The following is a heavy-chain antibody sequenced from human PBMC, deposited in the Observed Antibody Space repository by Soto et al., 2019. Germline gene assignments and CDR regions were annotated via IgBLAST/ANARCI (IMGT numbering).Heavy chain of an antibody. V-gene: IGHV1-69*01. CDR3: ARVDSSGYYYSYWFDP. CDR2: IIPIFGTA. D-gene: IGHD3-22*01. CDR1: GGTFSSYA. J-gene: IGHJ5*02. Sequence: QVQLVQSGAEVKKPGSSVKVSCKASGGTFSSYAISWVRQAPGQGLEWMGGIIPIFGTANYAQKFQGRVTITADESTSTAYMERSSRRSEDTAVYYCARVDSSGYYYSYWFDPWGQGTLVTVSS.